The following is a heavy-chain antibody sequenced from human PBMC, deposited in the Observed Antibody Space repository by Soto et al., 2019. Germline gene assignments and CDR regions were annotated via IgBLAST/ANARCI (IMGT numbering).Heavy chain of an antibody. CDR2: INHSGST. J-gene: IGHJ6*02. CDR3: ARVIFESGIAAARTSHGMDV. Sequence: QVQLQQWGAGLLKPSETLSLTCAVYGGSFSGYYWSWIRQPPGKGLEWIGEINHSGSTNYNPSLRSRVTISVDTSKKQFSLKLRSVTAADTAVYYCARVIFESGIAAARTSHGMDVWGQGTTVTVSS. D-gene: IGHD6-25*01. V-gene: IGHV4-34*01. CDR1: GGSFSGYY.